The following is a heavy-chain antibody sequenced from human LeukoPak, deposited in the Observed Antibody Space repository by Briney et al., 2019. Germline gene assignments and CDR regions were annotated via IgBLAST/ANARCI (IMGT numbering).Heavy chain of an antibody. Sequence: PSETLSLTCAVYDGSFSGYYWSWIRQPPGKGLEWIGEINHSGSTNYNPSLKSRVTISVDTSKNQFSLKLSSVTAADTAVYYCARSGITMVRGVIIANRVLDYWGQGTLVTVSS. CDR3: ARSGITMVRGVIIANRVLDY. J-gene: IGHJ4*02. CDR1: DGSFSGYY. D-gene: IGHD3-10*01. CDR2: INHSGST. V-gene: IGHV4-34*01.